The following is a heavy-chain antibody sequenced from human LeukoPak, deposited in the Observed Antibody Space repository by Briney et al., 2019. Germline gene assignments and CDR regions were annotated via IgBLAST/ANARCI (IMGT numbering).Heavy chain of an antibody. CDR1: GYTFTGYY. J-gene: IGHJ4*02. CDR2: INPNSGGT. Sequence: ASVKVSCKASGYTFTGYYMHWVRQAPGQGLEWMGWINPNSGGTNYVQKFQGRVTMTRDTSISTAYMELSRLRSDDTAVYYCAADYYDSSGSGPDFDYWGQGTLVTVSS. V-gene: IGHV1-2*02. D-gene: IGHD3-22*01. CDR3: AADYYDSSGSGPDFDY.